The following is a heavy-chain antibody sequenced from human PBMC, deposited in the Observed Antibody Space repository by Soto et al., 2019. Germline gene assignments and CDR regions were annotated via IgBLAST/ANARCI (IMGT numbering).Heavy chain of an antibody. CDR1: GGSISSYY. V-gene: IGHV4-59*01. Sequence: PSETLSLTCTVSGGSISSYYWNWIRQPPGKGLEWIGYIYYSGSTNYNPSLKSRVTISVGTTKNQFSLKLSSVTAADTAVYYCARGWRDYDSGARYYYYYGMDVWGQGTTVTVSS. D-gene: IGHD5-12*01. CDR3: ARGWRDYDSGARYYYYYGMDV. CDR2: IYYSGST. J-gene: IGHJ6*02.